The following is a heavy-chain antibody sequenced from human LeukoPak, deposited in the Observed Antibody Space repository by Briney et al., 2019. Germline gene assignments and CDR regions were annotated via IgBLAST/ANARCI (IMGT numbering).Heavy chain of an antibody. V-gene: IGHV4-34*01. CDR2: INHSGST. CDR3: ARDTSYWKQWLGDRDY. D-gene: IGHD6-19*01. J-gene: IGHJ4*02. Sequence: INHSGSTNYNPSLKSRVTISVDTSKNQFSLKLSSVTAADTAVYYCARDTSYWKQWLGDRDYWGQGTLVTVSS.